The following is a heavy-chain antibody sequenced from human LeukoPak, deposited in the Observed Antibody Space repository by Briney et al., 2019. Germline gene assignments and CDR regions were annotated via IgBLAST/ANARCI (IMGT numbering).Heavy chain of an antibody. CDR3: ARDGLLRAFDI. D-gene: IGHD2-15*01. V-gene: IGHV3-53*01. CDR2: IYSGGST. Sequence: GGSLRLSCAASGFTFSSYAMSWVRQAPGKGLEWVSVIYSGGSTYYADSVKGRFTISRDNSKNTLYLQMNSLRAEDTAVYYCARDGLLRAFDIWGQGTMVTVSS. J-gene: IGHJ3*02. CDR1: GFTFSSYA.